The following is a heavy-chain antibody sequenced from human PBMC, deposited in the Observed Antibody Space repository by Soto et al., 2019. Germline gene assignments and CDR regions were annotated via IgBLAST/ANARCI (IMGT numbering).Heavy chain of an antibody. CDR2: ISYDGSNK. V-gene: IGHV3-30*18. CDR1: GFTFSSYG. Sequence: PGGSLRLSCAASGFTFSSYGMHWVRQAPGKGLEWVAVISYDGSNKYYADSVKGRFTISRDNSKNTLYLQMNSLRAEDTAVYYCAKEGGYYASSGYYPSAYYGMDARGQGTTVTASS. CDR3: AKEGGYYASSGYYPSAYYGMDA. D-gene: IGHD3-22*01. J-gene: IGHJ6*02.